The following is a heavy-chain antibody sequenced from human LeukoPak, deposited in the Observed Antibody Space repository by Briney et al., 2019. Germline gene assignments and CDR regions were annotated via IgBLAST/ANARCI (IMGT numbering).Heavy chain of an antibody. CDR3: AREGVVPAAAVDY. D-gene: IGHD2-2*01. V-gene: IGHV4-59*12. Sequence: PSETLSLTCSVSGGSISSYYWGWIRQPPGKGLEWIGYIYYSGTTNYNPSLKSRVTISVDRSKNQFSLKLSSVTAADTAVYYCAREGVVPAAAVDYWGQGTLVTVSS. CDR1: GGSISSYY. CDR2: IYYSGTT. J-gene: IGHJ4*02.